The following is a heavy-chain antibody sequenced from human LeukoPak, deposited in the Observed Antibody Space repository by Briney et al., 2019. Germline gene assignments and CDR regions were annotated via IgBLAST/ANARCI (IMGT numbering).Heavy chain of an antibody. V-gene: IGHV4-59*01. D-gene: IGHD6-19*01. Sequence: SETLSLTCTVSGGSISSYYWSWIRQPPGKGLEWIGYIYYSGSTNYNPSLKSRVTISVDTSKNQFSLKLSSVTAADTAVYYCARVGLGAVADYYFDYWGQGTLVTVSS. CDR3: ARVGLGAVADYYFDY. CDR1: GGSISSYY. CDR2: IYYSGST. J-gene: IGHJ4*02.